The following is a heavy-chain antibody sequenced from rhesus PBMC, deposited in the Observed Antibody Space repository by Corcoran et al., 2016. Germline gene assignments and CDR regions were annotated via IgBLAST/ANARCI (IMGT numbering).Heavy chain of an antibody. Sequence: QVQLQESGPGLVKPSETLSLTCAVSGGSISSSNWWSWIRQPPGKGLEWIGGIYSKTESNKYNPSLKNRVTNSKDTSKNQFSLKLSAVTAADTAVYYCASFSGNYPFYYFDYWGQGVLVTVSS. CDR2: IYSKTESN. D-gene: IGHD1-44*01. CDR1: GGSISSSNW. CDR3: ASFSGNYPFYYFDY. V-gene: IGHV4S12*01. J-gene: IGHJ4*01.